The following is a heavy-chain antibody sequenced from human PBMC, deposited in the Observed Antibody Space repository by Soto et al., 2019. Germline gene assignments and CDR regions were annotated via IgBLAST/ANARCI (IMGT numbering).Heavy chain of an antibody. CDR3: ARGITLPTPLDY. D-gene: IGHD1-20*01. V-gene: IGHV1-3*01. CDR1: GYTFTSYA. Sequence: ASVKVSCKASGYTFTSYAMHWVRQAPGQRLEWMGWISAGNGNTKYSQKFQGRVTITRDTSASTAYMELSSLRSEDTAVYYCARGITLPTPLDYWGQGTLVTV. J-gene: IGHJ4*02. CDR2: ISAGNGNT.